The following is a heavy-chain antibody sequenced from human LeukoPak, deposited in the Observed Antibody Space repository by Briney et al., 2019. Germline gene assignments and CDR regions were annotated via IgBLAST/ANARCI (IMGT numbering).Heavy chain of an antibody. D-gene: IGHD2-15*01. Sequence: GASVKVSCKASGYTFTGYYMHWVRQAPGQGLEWMGWVNSNSGGTNYAQKFQGRVTMTRDTSISTAYMELSRLRSDDTAVYYCALQLGYCSGGSCYHAEYFQHWGQGTLVTVSS. CDR1: GYTFTGYY. CDR3: ALQLGYCSGGSCYHAEYFQH. CDR2: VNSNSGGT. V-gene: IGHV1-2*02. J-gene: IGHJ1*01.